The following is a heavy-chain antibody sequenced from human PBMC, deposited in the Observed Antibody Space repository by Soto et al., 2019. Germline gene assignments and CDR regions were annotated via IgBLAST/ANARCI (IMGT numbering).Heavy chain of an antibody. J-gene: IGHJ6*03. CDR2: ISYDGSNK. CDR1: GFTFSSYG. V-gene: IGHV3-30*03. Sequence: QVQLVKSGGGVVHPGRSLRLSCAASGFTFSSYGMHWVRQAPGKGLEWVAVISYDGSNKYYADSVKGRFTISRDNSKNTLYLQMNSLRAEDTAVYYCATLALADSRYYMDVWGKGTTVTVSS. D-gene: IGHD6-19*01. CDR3: ATLALADSRYYMDV.